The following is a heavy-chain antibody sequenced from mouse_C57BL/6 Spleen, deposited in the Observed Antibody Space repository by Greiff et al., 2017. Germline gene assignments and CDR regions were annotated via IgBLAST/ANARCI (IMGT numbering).Heavy chain of an antibody. CDR1: GYTFTSYW. J-gene: IGHJ2*01. V-gene: IGHV1-69*01. D-gene: IGHD1-1*01. CDR2: IDPSDSYT. CDR3: ARGGTTVVATVDY. Sequence: QVQLQQSGAELVMPGASVKLSCKASGYTFTSYWMHWVKQRPGQGLEWIGEIDPSDSYTNYNQKFKGKSTLTVDKSSSTAYMQLSSLTSEDSAVYYCARGGTTVVATVDYWGQGTTLTVSS.